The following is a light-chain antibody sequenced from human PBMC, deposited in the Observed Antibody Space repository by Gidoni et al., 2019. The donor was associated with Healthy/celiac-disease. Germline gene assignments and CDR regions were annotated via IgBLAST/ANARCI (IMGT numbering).Light chain of an antibody. V-gene: IGLV2-8*01. CDR1: SSDVGGYNY. CDR2: EVS. CDR3: SSYVGSNFVV. J-gene: IGLJ2*01. Sequence: QSALTQPPSASGSPGQSVTISCTGTSSDVGGYNYVSWYQQHPGKAPKLMIYEVSKRPSGVPDRFFGSKSGNTASLTVSGLQAEDEADYYCSSYVGSNFVVFGGGTKLTVL.